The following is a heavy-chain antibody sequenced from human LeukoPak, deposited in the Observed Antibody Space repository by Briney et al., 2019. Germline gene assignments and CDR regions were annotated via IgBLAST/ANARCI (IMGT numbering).Heavy chain of an antibody. CDR3: ARVRGDSSGYYYDY. D-gene: IGHD3-22*01. Sequence: PGGSLRLSCAASGFTFSSYSMNWVRQAPGKGLEWVSSISSSSSYIYYADSVKGRFTISRDNAKNSLYLQMNSLRAEDTAVYYCARVRGDSSGYYYDYWGQGTLVTVSS. CDR1: GFTFSSYS. CDR2: ISSSSSYI. J-gene: IGHJ4*02. V-gene: IGHV3-21*01.